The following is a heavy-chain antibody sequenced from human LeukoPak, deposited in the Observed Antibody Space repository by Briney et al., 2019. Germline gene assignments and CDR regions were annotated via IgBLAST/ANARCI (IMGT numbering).Heavy chain of an antibody. CDR1: GGSFSAYY. V-gene: IGHV4-34*01. CDR2: VNPSGST. J-gene: IGHJ4*02. Sequence: PSETLSLTCTVYGGSFSAYYWSWIRQPPGKGLEWIGEVNPSGSTNYNPSLKSRVAMSVDTSKSHFSLKLSSVTAADTAVNYCATRDYWGQGTLVTVSS. CDR3: ATRDY.